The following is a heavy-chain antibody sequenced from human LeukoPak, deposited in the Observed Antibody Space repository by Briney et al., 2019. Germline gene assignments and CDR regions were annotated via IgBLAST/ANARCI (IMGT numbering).Heavy chain of an antibody. CDR2: INHSGST. V-gene: IGHV4-34*01. J-gene: IGHJ4*02. CDR3: ARGPYYYGSGSYPDY. CDR1: GGSFSGYY. Sequence: PSETLSLTCAVYGGSFSGYYWSWIRQPPGKGLEWIGEINHSGSTSYNPSLKSRVTISVDTSKNQFSLKLSSVTAADTAVYYCARGPYYYGSGSYPDYWGQGTLVTVSS. D-gene: IGHD3-10*01.